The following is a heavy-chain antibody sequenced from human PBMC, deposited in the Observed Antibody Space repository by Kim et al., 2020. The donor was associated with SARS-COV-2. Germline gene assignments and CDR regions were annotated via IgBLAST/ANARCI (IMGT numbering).Heavy chain of an antibody. J-gene: IGHJ4*02. Sequence: GGSLRLSCAASGFTFSSYAMHWVRQAPGKGLEWVAVISYDGSNKYYADSVKGRFTISRDNSKNTLYLQMNSLRAEDTAVYYCARGTYYYDSSGPFRWGQGTLVTVSS. D-gene: IGHD3-22*01. CDR3: ARGTYYYDSSGPFR. V-gene: IGHV3-30*04. CDR2: ISYDGSNK. CDR1: GFTFSSYA.